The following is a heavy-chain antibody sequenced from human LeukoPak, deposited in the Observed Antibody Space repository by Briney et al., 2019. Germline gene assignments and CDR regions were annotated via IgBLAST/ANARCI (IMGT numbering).Heavy chain of an antibody. CDR2: ISAYNGNT. V-gene: IGHV1-18*01. D-gene: IGHD4-17*01. J-gene: IGHJ3*02. CDR3: AREREDTVAFDI. Sequence: ASVKVACKASGYTFTSYGISWVRQAPGQGREWMGWISAYNGNTNYAQKLQGRVTMTTDTSTSTASMELRSLRSDDTAVYYCAREREDTVAFDIWGQGTMVTVSS. CDR1: GYTFTSYG.